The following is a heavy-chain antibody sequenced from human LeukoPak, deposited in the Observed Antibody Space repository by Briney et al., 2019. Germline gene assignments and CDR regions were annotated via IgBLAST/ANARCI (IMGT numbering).Heavy chain of an antibody. D-gene: IGHD3-10*01. CDR1: GGTFSSYA. V-gene: IGHV1-69*13. Sequence: GASVKVSCKASGGTFSSYAISWVRQAPGQGLEWMGGIIPIFGTANYAQKFRGRVTITADESTSTAYMELRSLRSDDTAVYYCATWGWFGDRGNYWGQGTLVTVSS. CDR3: ATWGWFGDRGNY. J-gene: IGHJ4*02. CDR2: IIPIFGTA.